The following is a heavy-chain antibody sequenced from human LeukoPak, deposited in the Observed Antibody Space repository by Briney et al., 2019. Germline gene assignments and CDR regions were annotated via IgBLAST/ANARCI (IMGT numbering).Heavy chain of an antibody. J-gene: IGHJ4*02. Sequence: PSETLSLTCTVSGGSISSGDYYWSWIRQPPGKGLEWIGYIYYSGSTYYNPSLKSRVTISVDTSKSQFSLKLSSVTAADTAVYYCARGRVAVAGKAWDYWGQGTLVTVSS. V-gene: IGHV4-30-4*01. CDR1: GGSISSGDYY. CDR2: IYYSGST. CDR3: ARGRVAVAGKAWDY. D-gene: IGHD6-19*01.